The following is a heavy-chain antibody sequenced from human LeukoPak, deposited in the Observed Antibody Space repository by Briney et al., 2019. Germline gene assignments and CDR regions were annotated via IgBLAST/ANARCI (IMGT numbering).Heavy chain of an antibody. J-gene: IGHJ5*02. CDR1: GGSISDYY. CDR3: ARGHDYYYSGRQSWFDP. V-gene: IGHV4-59*01. D-gene: IGHD3-10*01. Sequence: SETLSLTCTVSGGSISDYYWTWIRQPPEKGLEWIGYIHSIGGTNYNPSLKSRVTISVDTSKNQFSLKLSSVTAADTAFYYCARGHDYYYSGRQSWFDPWGQGTLVTVSS. CDR2: IHSIGGT.